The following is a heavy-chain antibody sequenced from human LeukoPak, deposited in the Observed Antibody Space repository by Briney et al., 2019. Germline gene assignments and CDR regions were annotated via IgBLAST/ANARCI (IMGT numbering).Heavy chain of an antibody. CDR3: SRESGPFCPFGY. J-gene: IGHJ4*02. V-gene: IGHV4/OR15-8*02. D-gene: IGHD1-26*01. Sequence: SETLSLTCGVSGGSISGTNWWSWVRQPPGQGLEWIGEISLAGQTNYNPSLNGRVTMSLDKSSNQLSLHLTSATAADTATYYCSRESGPFCPFGYWGQGTLVIVSS. CDR2: ISLAGQT. CDR1: GGSISGTNW.